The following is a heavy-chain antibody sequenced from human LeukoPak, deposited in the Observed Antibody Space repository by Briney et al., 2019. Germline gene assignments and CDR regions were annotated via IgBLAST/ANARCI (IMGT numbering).Heavy chain of an antibody. D-gene: IGHD3-22*01. J-gene: IGHJ4*02. CDR1: GFTFSSYS. Sequence: GGSLRLSCAASGFTFSSYSMNWVRQAPGKGLEWVSSISSSSSYIYYADSVKGRFTISRDNAKNSLYLQMNSLRAEDTAVYYCARDALTYYYDSSGYRIRGRYSDYWGQGTLVTVSS. V-gene: IGHV3-21*01. CDR2: ISSSSSYI. CDR3: ARDALTYYYDSSGYRIRGRYSDY.